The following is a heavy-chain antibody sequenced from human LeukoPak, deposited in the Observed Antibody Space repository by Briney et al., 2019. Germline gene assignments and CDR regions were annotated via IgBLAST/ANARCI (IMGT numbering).Heavy chain of an antibody. Sequence: GASVKVSCKAPGGTFSSYAISWVRQAPGQGLEWMGGIIPIFGTANYAQKFQGRVTITADESTSTAYMELSSLRSEDTAVYYCAGALGLGPGGYFDYWGQGTLVTVSS. CDR3: AGALGLGPGGYFDY. J-gene: IGHJ4*02. CDR1: GGTFSSYA. D-gene: IGHD3-10*01. CDR2: IIPIFGTA. V-gene: IGHV1-69*13.